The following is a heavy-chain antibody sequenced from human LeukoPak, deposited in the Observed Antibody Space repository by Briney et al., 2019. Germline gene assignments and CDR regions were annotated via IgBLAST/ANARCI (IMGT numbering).Heavy chain of an antibody. CDR3: ARGSKVYYYDSSGYLNY. CDR2: INPNSGGT. CDR1: GYTFTGYY. D-gene: IGHD3-22*01. J-gene: IGHJ4*02. V-gene: IGHV1-2*02. Sequence: ASVKVSCKASGYTFTGYYMHRVRQAPGQGLEWMGWINPNSGGTNYAQKFQGRVTMTRDTSTSTAYMELSRLRSDDTAVYYCARGSKVYYYDSSGYLNYWGQGTLVTVSS.